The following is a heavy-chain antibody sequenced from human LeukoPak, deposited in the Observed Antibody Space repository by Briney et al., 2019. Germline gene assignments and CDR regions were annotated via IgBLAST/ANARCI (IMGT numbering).Heavy chain of an antibody. CDR3: ARGGCSGGSCYSLGYHFDY. J-gene: IGHJ4*02. V-gene: IGHV4-34*09. CDR2: INHSGST. CDR1: GGSFSGYY. D-gene: IGHD2-15*01. Sequence: SETLSLTCAVYGGSFSGYYWSWIRQPPGKGLEWIGEINHSGSTYYNPSLKSRVTISVDTSKNQFSLKLSSVTAADTAVYYCARGGCSGGSCYSLGYHFDYWGQGTLVTVSS.